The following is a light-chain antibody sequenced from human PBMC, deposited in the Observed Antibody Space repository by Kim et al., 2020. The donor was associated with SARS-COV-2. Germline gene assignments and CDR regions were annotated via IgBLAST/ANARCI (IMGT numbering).Light chain of an antibody. V-gene: IGKV1-39*01. CDR1: QSISSY. Sequence: DIQMTQSPSSLSASVGDRVTITCRASQSISSYLNWYQQKPGKAPKLLIYAASSLQSGVPSRFSGSGSGTDFTLTISSLQPEDFATYYGQQSYSTPLTFGGGTKLEI. CDR2: AAS. CDR3: QQSYSTPLT. J-gene: IGKJ4*01.